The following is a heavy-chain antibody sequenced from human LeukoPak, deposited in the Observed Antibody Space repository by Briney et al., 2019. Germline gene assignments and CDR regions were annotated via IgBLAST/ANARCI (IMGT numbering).Heavy chain of an antibody. CDR2: VSLDGSTT. CDR1: GFTLSSYW. CDR3: ARVGALSSSWLLY. J-gene: IGHJ4*02. Sequence: PGGSLRLSCAASGFTLSSYWMYWVRQAPGKGLVWVSLVSLDGSTTTYADSVKGRFTISRDNAKNSLYLQMNSLRAEDTAVYFCARVGALSSSWLLYWGQGTLVTVSS. D-gene: IGHD6-13*01. V-gene: IGHV3-74*01.